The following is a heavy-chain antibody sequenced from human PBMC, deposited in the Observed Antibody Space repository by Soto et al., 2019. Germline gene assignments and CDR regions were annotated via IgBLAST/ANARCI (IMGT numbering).Heavy chain of an antibody. V-gene: IGHV4-59*01. D-gene: IGHD3-10*01. CDR2: IYYSGST. Sequence: SETLSLTCTVSGGSISSYYWSWIRQPPGKGLEWIGYIYYSGSTNYNPSLKSRVTISVDTSKNQFSLKLSSVTAADTAVYYCARSFYYYGSGSYLRTPENYYYYGMDVWGQGTTVTVSS. J-gene: IGHJ6*02. CDR1: GGSISSYY. CDR3: ARSFYYYGSGSYLRTPENYYYYGMDV.